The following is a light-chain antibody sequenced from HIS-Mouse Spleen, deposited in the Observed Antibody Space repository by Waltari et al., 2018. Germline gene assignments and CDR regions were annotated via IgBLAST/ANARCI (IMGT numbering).Light chain of an antibody. J-gene: IGLJ2*01. CDR1: SSDVGSYNR. V-gene: IGLV2-18*01. CDR3: SLYTSSSTLV. Sequence: QSALTQPPSVSGSPGQSVTISCTGTSSDVGSYNRVSCYQHPPATAPKLMIYEVSNRPSGVPDRFSGSKSGNTASLTISGLQAEDEADYYCSLYTSSSTLVFGGGTKLTVL. CDR2: EVS.